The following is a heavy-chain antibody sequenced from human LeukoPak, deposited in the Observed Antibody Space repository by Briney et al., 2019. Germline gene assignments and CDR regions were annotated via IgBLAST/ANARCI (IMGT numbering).Heavy chain of an antibody. CDR1: GGTFSSYA. V-gene: IGHV1-69*05. D-gene: IGHD3-9*01. CDR2: IIPIFGTA. J-gene: IGHJ5*02. Sequence: ASVKVSCKASGGTFSSYAISWVRQAPGQGLEWMGGIIPIFGTANYAQKFQGRVTITRDTSASTAYMELSSLRSEDTAVYYCARDSEYFDWLSGWFDPWGQGTLVTVSS. CDR3: ARDSEYFDWLSGWFDP.